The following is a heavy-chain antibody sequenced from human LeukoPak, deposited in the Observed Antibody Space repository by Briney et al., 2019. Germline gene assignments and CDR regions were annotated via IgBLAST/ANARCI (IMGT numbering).Heavy chain of an antibody. CDR2: ISSSSSYT. J-gene: IGHJ4*02. CDR3: AAGAAADF. CDR1: GIPFSDYY. Sequence: GGSLRLSCVVSGIPFSDYYMNWIRQAPGKGLEWISYISSSSSYTDYADSVKGRFTISRDNAKSALYLQMNSLRLEDTAVYYCAAGAAADFWGQGTLVTVSS. V-gene: IGHV3-11*03. D-gene: IGHD6-13*01.